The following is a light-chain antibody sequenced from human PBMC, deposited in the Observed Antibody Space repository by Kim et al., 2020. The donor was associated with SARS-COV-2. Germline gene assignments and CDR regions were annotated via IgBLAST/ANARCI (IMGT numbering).Light chain of an antibody. CDR2: EDN. CDR3: QSDDGSDNWV. Sequence: NFMLTQPHSVSESPGKTVAISCTRSSGSIADNYVHWYQQRPGSAPTTVIYEDNERPSGVPDRFSGSIDTSSNSASLTISGLKTEDEADYHCQSDDGSDNWVFGGGTQLTVL. J-gene: IGLJ3*02. V-gene: IGLV6-57*03. CDR1: SGSIADNY.